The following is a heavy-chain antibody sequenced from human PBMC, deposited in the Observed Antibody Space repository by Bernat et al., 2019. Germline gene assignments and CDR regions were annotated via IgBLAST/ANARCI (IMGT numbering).Heavy chain of an antibody. Sequence: QVQLVESGGGVVQPGRSLRLSCAASGFTFSSYGMHWVRQAPGKGLEWVAVISYDGSDKYYADSVKGRFTISRDNSKNTLYLQMNSLRAEDTAVYYCARDGSELVHAIDYWGQGTLVTVSS. CDR2: ISYDGSDK. V-gene: IGHV3-30*03. CDR1: GFTFSSYG. J-gene: IGHJ4*02. D-gene: IGHD6-6*01. CDR3: ARDGSELVHAIDY.